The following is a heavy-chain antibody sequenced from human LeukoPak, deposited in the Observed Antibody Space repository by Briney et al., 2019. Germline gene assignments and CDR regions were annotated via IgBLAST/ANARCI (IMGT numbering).Heavy chain of an antibody. CDR2: ISYDGSNK. CDR1: GFTFSSYG. D-gene: IGHD2-15*01. CDR3: AKELVAATRKVSYEFDY. J-gene: IGHJ4*02. Sequence: PGGSLRLSCAASGFTFSSYGMHWVRQAPGKGLEWVAVISYDGSNKYYADPVKGRFTISRDNSKNTLYLQMNSLRAEDTAVYYCAKELVAATRKVSYEFDYWGQGTLVTVSS. V-gene: IGHV3-30*18.